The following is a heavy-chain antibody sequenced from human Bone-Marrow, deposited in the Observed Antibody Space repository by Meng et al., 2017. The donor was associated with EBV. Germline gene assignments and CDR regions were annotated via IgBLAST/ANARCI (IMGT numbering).Heavy chain of an antibody. CDR2: IYAGGTT. CDR3: AKSRSSTPGVVDY. J-gene: IGHJ4*02. D-gene: IGHD3-10*01. V-gene: IGHV4-61*01. CDR1: GASVCGGSYH. Sequence: HVPLREVGPGLVKPSETLSLTCTFSGASVCGGSYHWSWIRPPPGKELEWIGYIYAGGTTIYNPSLKSRVTILVDASKNQFSLKLSSVTTADTAVYFCAKSRSSTPGVVDYWGQGTLVTVFS.